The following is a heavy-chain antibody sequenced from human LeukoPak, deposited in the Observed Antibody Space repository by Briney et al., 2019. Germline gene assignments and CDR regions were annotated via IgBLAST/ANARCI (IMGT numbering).Heavy chain of an antibody. CDR2: INHSGST. Sequence: SETLSLTCAVYGGSFSGYYWSWIRQPPGKGLEWIGEINHSGSTNYNPSLESRVTISVDTSKNQFSLKLSSVTAADTAVYYCARISMVRGVIWGLVDYWGQGTLVTVSS. V-gene: IGHV4-34*01. J-gene: IGHJ4*02. CDR3: ARISMVRGVIWGLVDY. D-gene: IGHD3-10*01. CDR1: GGSFSGYY.